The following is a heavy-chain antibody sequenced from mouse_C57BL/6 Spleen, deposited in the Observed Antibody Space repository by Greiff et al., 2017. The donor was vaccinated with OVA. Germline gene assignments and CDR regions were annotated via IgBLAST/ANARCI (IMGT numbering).Heavy chain of an antibody. Sequence: VKLVESGPELVKPGASVKISCKASGYAFSSSWMNWVKQRPGKGLEWIGRIYPGDGDTNYNGKFKGKATLTADKSSSTAYMQLSSLTSEDSAVYCCATLTTVVARWYFDVWGTGTTVTVSS. CDR2: IYPGDGDT. V-gene: IGHV1-82*01. CDR1: GYAFSSSW. CDR3: ATLTTVVARWYFDV. D-gene: IGHD1-1*01. J-gene: IGHJ1*03.